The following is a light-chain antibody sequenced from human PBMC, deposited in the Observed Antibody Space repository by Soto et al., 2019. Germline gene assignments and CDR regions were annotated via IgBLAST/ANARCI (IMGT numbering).Light chain of an antibody. V-gene: IGKV1-39*01. CDR1: QTISNY. J-gene: IGKJ2*01. CDR2: AAS. Sequence: DIQMTQSPSSLSASVGDRVTITCRASQTISNYLNWYQQKPGKAPKLLIYAASSLQSGVPSRFSGSESGTDFTLTITSLQREDFATYYCHQTYGVPYTFGQGTNLEI. CDR3: HQTYGVPYT.